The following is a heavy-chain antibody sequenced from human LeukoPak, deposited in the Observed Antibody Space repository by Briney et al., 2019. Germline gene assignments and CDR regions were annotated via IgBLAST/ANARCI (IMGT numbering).Heavy chain of an antibody. CDR2: ISYDGSNK. D-gene: IGHD4-23*01. J-gene: IGHJ4*02. CDR1: GFTFSSYG. CDR3: AKDTHGGVDY. V-gene: IGHV3-30*18. Sequence: GRSLRLSCAASGFTFSSYGMHWVRQAPGKGLEWVAVISYDGSNKYYADSVKGRFTISRDNSKNTLYLQMNSLRAEDTAVYYCAKDTHGGVDYWGQGTLVTVSS.